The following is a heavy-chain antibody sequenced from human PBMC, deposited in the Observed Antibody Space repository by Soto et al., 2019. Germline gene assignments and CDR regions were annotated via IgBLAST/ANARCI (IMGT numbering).Heavy chain of an antibody. CDR1: GDTLNNYA. CDR2: IIPMFGTP. D-gene: IGHD3-10*01. CDR3: AREQVSGTYFTY. Sequence: QVQLVQSGAEVKKAGSSVKVSCKASGDTLNNYALSWVRQAPGEGLEWMGGIIPMFGTPNYAQKFRGRVTISADKSTSTVYMELSSLRSEDTAVYFCAREQVSGTYFTYWGQGTPVTVSS. V-gene: IGHV1-69*06. J-gene: IGHJ4*02.